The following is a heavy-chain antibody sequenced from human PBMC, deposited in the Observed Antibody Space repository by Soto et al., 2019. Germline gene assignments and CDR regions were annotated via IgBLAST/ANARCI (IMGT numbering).Heavy chain of an antibody. D-gene: IGHD1-7*01. CDR3: ARAPGTKTLDY. CDR1: GFTFSSYW. CDR2: IKQDGSEK. Sequence: GGALRLSCAASGFTFSSYWMSLVRQAPGKGLEWVANIKQDGSEKYYVDSVKGRFTISRDNAKNSLYLQMNSLRAEDTAVYYCARAPGTKTLDYWGQGTLVTVSS. J-gene: IGHJ4*02. V-gene: IGHV3-7*01.